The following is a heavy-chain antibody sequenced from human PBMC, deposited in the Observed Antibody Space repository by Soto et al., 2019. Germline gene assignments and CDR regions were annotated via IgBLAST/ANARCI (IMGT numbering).Heavy chain of an antibody. CDR1: GYAFTTYV. Sequence: QVHLVQSGAEVKKPGASVKVSCKGSGYAFTTYVITWVRQAPGQGLEWMGWISAHNGNTNYAQKLQGRVTVTRDTSTSTAYMELRSLRYDETAVYYCARGRYGDYWGQGALVTVSS. V-gene: IGHV1-18*01. CDR3: ARGRYGDY. J-gene: IGHJ4*02. CDR2: ISAHNGNT. D-gene: IGHD1-1*01.